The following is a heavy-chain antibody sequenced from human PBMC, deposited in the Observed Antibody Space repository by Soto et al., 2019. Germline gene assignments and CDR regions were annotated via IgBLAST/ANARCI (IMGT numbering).Heavy chain of an antibody. CDR1: GGSISSYY. CDR2: IDTSGST. D-gene: IGHD2-2*01. CDR3: ARDGYRGVVPAATGGDV. J-gene: IGHJ6*02. Sequence: QVQLQESGPGLVKPSETLSLTCTVSGGSISSYYWSWIRQPAGKGLEWIGRIDTSGSTNYNPSLKSRVTMSVDTSKNQFSLKLSSVTAADTAVYYCARDGYRGVVPAATGGDVWGQGTTVTVSS. V-gene: IGHV4-4*07.